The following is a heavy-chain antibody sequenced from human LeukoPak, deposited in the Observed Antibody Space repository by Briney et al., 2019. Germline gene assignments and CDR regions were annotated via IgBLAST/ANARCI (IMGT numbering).Heavy chain of an antibody. CDR1: GFTFSSYG. CDR2: ISYDGSNK. V-gene: IGHV3-30*18. J-gene: IGHJ3*02. CDR3: AKGSWGSHRDAFDI. D-gene: IGHD3-16*01. Sequence: GGSLRLSCAASGFTFSSYGMHWVRQAPGKGLEWVAVISYDGSNKYYADSVKGRFTISRDNSKNTLYLQMNSLRAEDTAVYYCAKGSWGSHRDAFDIWGQGTMVTVSS.